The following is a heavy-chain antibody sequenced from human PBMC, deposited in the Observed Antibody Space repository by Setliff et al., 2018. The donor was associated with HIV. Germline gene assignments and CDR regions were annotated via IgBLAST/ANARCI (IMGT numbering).Heavy chain of an antibody. V-gene: IGHV1-69*10. CDR3: ARGPGYGSG. Sequence: SVKVSCKASGGTFSSYAISWVRQAPGQGLEWMGGIIPILGIANYAQKFQGRVTITRDTSASTAYMELSSLRSEDTAVYYCARGPGYGSGWGQGTLVTVSS. CDR1: GGTFSSYA. J-gene: IGHJ4*02. D-gene: IGHD6-19*01. CDR2: IIPILGIA.